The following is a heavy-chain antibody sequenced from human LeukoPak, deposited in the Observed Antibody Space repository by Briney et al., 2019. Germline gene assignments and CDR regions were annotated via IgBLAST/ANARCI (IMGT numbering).Heavy chain of an antibody. CDR2: IRYDGSN. J-gene: IGHJ4*02. CDR1: GFTFSSHG. Sequence: TGGSLRPSCAASGFTFSSHGMHWVRQAPGKGLEWVAFIRYDGSNNYADSVKGRFTISRDNSKNTLYLQMNSLRVEDTAVYYCAKDHPPIAVAGLRIDYWGQGTLVTVSS. V-gene: IGHV3-30*02. D-gene: IGHD6-19*01. CDR3: AKDHPPIAVAGLRIDY.